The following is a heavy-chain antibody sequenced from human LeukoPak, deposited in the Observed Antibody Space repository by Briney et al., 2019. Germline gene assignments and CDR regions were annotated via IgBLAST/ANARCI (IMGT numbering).Heavy chain of an antibody. CDR1: GGSISSYY. CDR2: IYYSGST. D-gene: IGHD6-19*01. Sequence: SETLSLTCTVSGGSISSYYWSWIRQPPGKGLEWIGYIYYSGSTNYNPSLKSRVTISVDTSKNQFSLKLSSVTAADTAVHYCASLIAVAGQVDYWGQGTLVTVSS. CDR3: ASLIAVAGQVDY. V-gene: IGHV4-59*01. J-gene: IGHJ4*02.